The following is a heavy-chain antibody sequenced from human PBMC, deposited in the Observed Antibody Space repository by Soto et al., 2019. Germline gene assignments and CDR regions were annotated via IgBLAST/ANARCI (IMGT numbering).Heavy chain of an antibody. D-gene: IGHD1-1*01. CDR1: GFTFSRHG. V-gene: IGHV3-33*01. Sequence: QVQLVESGGGVVQPGTSLRLSCAASGFTFSRHGMHWVRQTPGTGLEWLAVILNDASGHWYADSVKGRFTISRDNFENTLYLQINGLRLEDTAMYSCARDDEYPDNGFDYWGQGTLVTVSS. CDR3: ARDDEYPDNGFDY. CDR2: ILNDASGH. J-gene: IGHJ4*02.